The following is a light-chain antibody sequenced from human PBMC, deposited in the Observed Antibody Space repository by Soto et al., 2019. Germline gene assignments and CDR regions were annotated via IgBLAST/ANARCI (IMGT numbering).Light chain of an antibody. Sequence: QSALTQPRSVSGSPGQSVTISCTGTSSDVGGYNYVSWYQQHPGKAPKLMIYDVSKRPSGVPDRFAGSKSGNTASLTISGLPAEDEADYYCCSYAGSYTFYVVFGGGTKLTVL. CDR2: DVS. J-gene: IGLJ2*01. CDR1: SSDVGGYNY. V-gene: IGLV2-11*01. CDR3: CSYAGSYTFYVV.